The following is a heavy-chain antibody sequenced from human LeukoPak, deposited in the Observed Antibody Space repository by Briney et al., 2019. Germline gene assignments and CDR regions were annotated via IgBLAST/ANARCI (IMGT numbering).Heavy chain of an antibody. V-gene: IGHV3-33*01. CDR2: IWYDGSNK. CDR3: AREATHYDSSGYYGSGYYYYYGMDV. J-gene: IGHJ6*02. CDR1: GFTFSSYG. D-gene: IGHD3-22*01. Sequence: GRSLRLSCAASGFTFSSYGMHWVRQAPGKGLEWVAVIWYDGSNKYYADSVKGRFTISRDNSKNTLYLQMNSLRAEDTAVYYCAREATHYDSSGYYGSGYYYYYGMDVWGQGTTVTVSS.